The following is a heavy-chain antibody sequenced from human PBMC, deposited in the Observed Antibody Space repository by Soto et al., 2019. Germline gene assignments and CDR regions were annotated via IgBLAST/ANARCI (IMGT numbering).Heavy chain of an antibody. CDR2: MYFNESP. V-gene: IGHV4-59*01. CDR1: GASISSYY. CDR3: ASLWNFFDF. Sequence: SETLSLTCTVSGASISSYYWSWIRQPPGKGLEWIGYMYFNESPKYNPSLKSRVTMSVDTSKNQFSLKSSSVTAADTAVYYCASLWNFFDFWGQGALVTVSS. J-gene: IGHJ4*02. D-gene: IGHD2-21*01.